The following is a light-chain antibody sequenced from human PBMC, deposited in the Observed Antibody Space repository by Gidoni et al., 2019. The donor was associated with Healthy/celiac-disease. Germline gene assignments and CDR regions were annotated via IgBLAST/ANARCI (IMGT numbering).Light chain of an antibody. V-gene: IGKV1-39*01. CDR1: QSISSY. CDR3: QQSYRTPRT. J-gene: IGKJ1*01. Sequence: DVQMTQSPSSLSASVGDRVTITCRASQSISSYFNWYQQKPGKAPKLLIYAASSLQSGVPSRFSGSGSGTDFTLTISSLQPEDFATYYCQQSYRTPRTFXXXTKVEIK. CDR2: AAS.